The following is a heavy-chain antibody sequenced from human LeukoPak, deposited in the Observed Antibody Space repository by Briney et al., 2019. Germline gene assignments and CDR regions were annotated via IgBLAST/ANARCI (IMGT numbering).Heavy chain of an antibody. V-gene: IGHV3-73*01. Sequence: PPGGPLRLSCAASGFTFSGSAMHWVRQASGKGLEWVGHIRSRSNSYATAYAASVKGRFTISRDDSKNTAYLQMNSLKTEDTAVYYCTRPGGAVAGTQFDYWGQRTLVTVSS. CDR3: TRPGGAVAGTQFDY. CDR2: IRSRSNSYAT. J-gene: IGHJ4*02. CDR1: GFTFSGSA. D-gene: IGHD6-13*01.